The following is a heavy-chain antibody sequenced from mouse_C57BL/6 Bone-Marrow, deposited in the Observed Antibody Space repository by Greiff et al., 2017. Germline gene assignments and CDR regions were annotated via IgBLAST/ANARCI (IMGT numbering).Heavy chain of an antibody. CDR3: TTYSNYYAMDY. J-gene: IGHJ4*01. V-gene: IGHV14-4*01. CDR2: IDPENGDT. CDR1: GFNIKDDY. Sequence: IQLQQSGAELVRPGASVKLSCTASGFNIKDDYMHWVKQRTEQGLEWIGWIDPENGDTEYASKFQGKATITADTSSNTAYLQLSSLTSEDTAVYYCTTYSNYYAMDYWGQGTSVTVSS. D-gene: IGHD2-5*01.